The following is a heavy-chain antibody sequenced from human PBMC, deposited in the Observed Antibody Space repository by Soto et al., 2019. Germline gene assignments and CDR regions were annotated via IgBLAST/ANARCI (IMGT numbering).Heavy chain of an antibody. CDR2: IYYSGST. D-gene: IGHD4-4*01. Sequence: SETLSLTCTVSGGSISSGGYYWSWIRQHPGKGLEWIGYIYYSGSTYYNPSLKSRVTISVDTSKNQFSLKLSSVTAADTAVYYCARDPRNYSQHLWYFDLWGRGTLVTVSS. V-gene: IGHV4-31*03. CDR3: ARDPRNYSQHLWYFDL. J-gene: IGHJ2*01. CDR1: GGSISSGGYY.